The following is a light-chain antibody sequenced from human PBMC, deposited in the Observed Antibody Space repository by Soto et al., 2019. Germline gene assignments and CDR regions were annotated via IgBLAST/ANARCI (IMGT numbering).Light chain of an antibody. Sequence: ENVLTQSPGTLSLSPGDTATLSCRASQTIFNSYLAWYQQKPGQAPRLLIYGASSRATGIPDRFSGGGSGTDLTLTITRLEPEDFAVYYCQQYGSSYTFGQGTKLEMK. CDR1: QTIFNSY. V-gene: IGKV3-20*01. J-gene: IGKJ2*01. CDR3: QQYGSSYT. CDR2: GAS.